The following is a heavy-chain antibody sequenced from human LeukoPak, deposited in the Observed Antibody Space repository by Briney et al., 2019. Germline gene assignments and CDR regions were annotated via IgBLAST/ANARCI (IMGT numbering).Heavy chain of an antibody. CDR3: ARGGEDIVVVPAAEPFDY. CDR1: GFTFSGYT. V-gene: IGHV3-21*01. J-gene: IGHJ4*02. Sequence: PGGSLRLSCAASGFTFSGYTMIWVRQAPGKGLEWVSSISSSSSYIYYADSVKGRFTISRDNAKNSLYLQMNSLRAEDTAVYYCARGGEDIVVVPAAEPFDYWGQGTLVTVSS. CDR2: ISSSSSYI. D-gene: IGHD2-2*01.